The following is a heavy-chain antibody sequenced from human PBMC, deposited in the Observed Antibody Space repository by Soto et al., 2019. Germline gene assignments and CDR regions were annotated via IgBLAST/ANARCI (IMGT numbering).Heavy chain of an antibody. CDR3: AKDLDSGRFYNLVY. D-gene: IGHD1-26*01. CDR2: IVGSGSTT. CDR1: GFAFSTYA. J-gene: IGHJ4*02. Sequence: GGSLRLSCAASGFAFSTYAMTWFRQAPGKGLEWVSTIVGSGSTTFYADSLKGRFTISRDNSKNTLYLQMNSLRAEDTAVYYWAKDLDSGRFYNLVYWGQGTLVTVAS. V-gene: IGHV3-23*01.